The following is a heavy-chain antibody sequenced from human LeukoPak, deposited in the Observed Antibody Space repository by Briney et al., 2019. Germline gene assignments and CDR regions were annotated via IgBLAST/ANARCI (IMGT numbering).Heavy chain of an antibody. V-gene: IGHV3-23*01. CDR1: GFMFSNYV. D-gene: IGHD3-22*01. J-gene: IGHJ4*02. CDR2: IISSGTTR. CDR3: AKSLTIWSSGSLDH. Sequence: GGSLRLSCAASGFMFSNYVISWVRQAPGKGLEWLTAIISSGTTRYYAESVKGRFTISRDNSNNTVFLEMNSLRVEDTAVYYCAKSLTIWSSGSLDHWDQGTLSPSPQ.